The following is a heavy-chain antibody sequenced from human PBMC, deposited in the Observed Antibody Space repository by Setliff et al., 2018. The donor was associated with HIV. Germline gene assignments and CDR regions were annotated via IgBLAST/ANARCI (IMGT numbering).Heavy chain of an antibody. CDR3: ARWGRGSTSGFDY. Sequence: GGSLRLSCAASGFTFSSYWVHWVRQTPGKGLMWVSRINTDGSDTSYADAVKGRFTISRDNAQDTLYLQVNSLRAEDTAMYYCARWGRGSTSGFDYWGQGTQVTVSS. J-gene: IGHJ4*02. D-gene: IGHD2-2*01. CDR2: INTDGSDT. CDR1: GFTFSSYW. V-gene: IGHV3-74*01.